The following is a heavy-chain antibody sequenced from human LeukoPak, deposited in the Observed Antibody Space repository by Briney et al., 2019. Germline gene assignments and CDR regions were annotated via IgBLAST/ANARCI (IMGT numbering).Heavy chain of an antibody. CDR2: IYIDGSS. CDR3: ARGMTAFDP. J-gene: IGHJ5*02. CDR1: GGSMSSHY. D-gene: IGHD2-8*01. Sequence: KSSESLSLTCTVSGGSMSSHYWSWIRQPAGKGLEWIGRIYIDGSSNYNPSLKSRVAMSVDTSKNQFSLKLTSVTAADTAMYYCARGMTAFDPWGQGTLVTVSS. V-gene: IGHV4-4*07.